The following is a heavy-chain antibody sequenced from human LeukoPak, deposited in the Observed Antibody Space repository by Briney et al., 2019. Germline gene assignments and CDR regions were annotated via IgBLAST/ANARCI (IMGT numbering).Heavy chain of an antibody. Sequence: SETLSLTCTVSGGSISSYYWSWIRQPPGKGLEWIGYIYYSGSTSYNPSLKSRVTISVDTSKNQFSLKLSSVTAADTAVYYCARVPSSGWYTRRYYYYYMDVWGKGTTVTVSS. CDR2: IYYSGST. V-gene: IGHV4-59*01. D-gene: IGHD6-19*01. CDR1: GGSISSYY. CDR3: ARVPSSGWYTRRYYYYYMDV. J-gene: IGHJ6*03.